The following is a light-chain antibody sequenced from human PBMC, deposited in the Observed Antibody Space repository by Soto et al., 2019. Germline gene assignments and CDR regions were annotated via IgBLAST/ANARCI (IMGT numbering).Light chain of an antibody. CDR1: TSNIGSNY. CDR3: ASWDDSLSAVV. Sequence: QSVLTQPPSASATPGQRVTISCSGSTSNIGSNYVYWFQQLPGKAPKLLIHSNDQRPSGVPDRFSDSKSGTSASLAVSGLRSEDETDYYCASWDDSLSAVVFGGGTKVTVL. CDR2: SND. V-gene: IGLV1-47*02. J-gene: IGLJ3*02.